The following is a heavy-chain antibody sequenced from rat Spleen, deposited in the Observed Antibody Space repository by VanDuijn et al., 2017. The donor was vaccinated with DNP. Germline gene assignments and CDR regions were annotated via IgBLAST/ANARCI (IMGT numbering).Heavy chain of an antibody. J-gene: IGHJ2*01. CDR2: INPDGGST. V-gene: IGHV5-58*01. Sequence: EVQLVETGGGLVQPGRSLKLSCVASGITFSSYWMYWIRQAPGKGLAWVASINPDGGSTYYPDSVRGRFTISRDNAENSVYLQMNSLRSEDMATYYCVRWNSGHFDYWGQGVMVTVSS. CDR1: GITFSSYW. CDR3: VRWNSGHFDY. D-gene: IGHD4-3*01.